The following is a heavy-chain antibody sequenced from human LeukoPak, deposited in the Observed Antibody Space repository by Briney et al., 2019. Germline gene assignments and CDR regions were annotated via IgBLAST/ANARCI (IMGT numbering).Heavy chain of an antibody. CDR1: GYTFTSYD. Sequence: ASVKVSCKASGYTFTSYDINWVRQATGQGLEWMGWMNPNSGNTGYAQKFQGRVTITRNTSISTAYMELSSLRSEDTAVYYCARGSVGYCSGASCYSFPFWGQGTLVTVSS. V-gene: IGHV1-8*03. J-gene: IGHJ4*02. CDR2: MNPNSGNT. D-gene: IGHD2-15*01. CDR3: ARGSVGYCSGASCYSFPF.